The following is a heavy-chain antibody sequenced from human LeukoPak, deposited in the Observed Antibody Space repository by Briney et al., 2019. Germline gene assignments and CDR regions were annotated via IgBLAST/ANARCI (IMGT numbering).Heavy chain of an antibody. CDR3: ARYYYDILTGYSGDAFDI. J-gene: IGHJ3*02. D-gene: IGHD3-9*01. Sequence: ASVKVSCKASGYTFTGYYMHWVRQAPGQGLEWMGWINPNSGGTNYAQKFQGRLTMTRDTSISTAYMELSRLRSDDTAVYYCARYYYDILTGYSGDAFDIWGQGTMVTVSS. CDR2: INPNSGGT. CDR1: GYTFTGYY. V-gene: IGHV1-2*02.